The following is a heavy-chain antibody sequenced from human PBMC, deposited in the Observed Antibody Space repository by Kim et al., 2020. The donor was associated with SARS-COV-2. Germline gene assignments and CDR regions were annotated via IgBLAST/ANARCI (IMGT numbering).Heavy chain of an antibody. V-gene: IGHV3-30*04. J-gene: IGHJ4*02. CDR2: ISYDGSTK. D-gene: IGHD6-13*01. CDR3: ARDSSSWYGQVDY. CDR1: GFTFSSYA. Sequence: GGSLRLSCAASGFTFSSYAMHWVRQAPGKGLEWVSVISYDGSTKYYADSVKGRFTISRDNSKNTLYLQMNSLRAEDTAVYYCARDSSSWYGQVDYWGQGTLVTVSS.